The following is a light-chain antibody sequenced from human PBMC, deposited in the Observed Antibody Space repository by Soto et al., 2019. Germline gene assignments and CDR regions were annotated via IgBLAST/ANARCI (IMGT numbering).Light chain of an antibody. CDR2: AAT. J-gene: IGKJ4*01. Sequence: EIVLTQSPGTLSLSPGERATLSCRASQSVDSNYLAWYQQKPGQAPRLLIYAATSRATGIPDRFSGSGSGTDFTLTISILEHEDFAVYYCQHYGSSSTFGGGTKVEIK. CDR1: QSVDSNY. V-gene: IGKV3-20*01. CDR3: QHYGSSST.